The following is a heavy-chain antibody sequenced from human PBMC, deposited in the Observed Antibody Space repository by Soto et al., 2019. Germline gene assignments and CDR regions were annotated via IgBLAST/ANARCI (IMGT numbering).Heavy chain of an antibody. D-gene: IGHD6-13*01. V-gene: IGHV4-38-2*02. Sequence: SETLSLTCAVSGYSISSGYYWGWIRQPPGKGLEWIGSIYHSGSTYYNPSLKSRVTISVDTSKNQFSLKLSSVTAADTAVYYCARDSSSLPYYYYGMDVWGQGTTVTVSS. CDR1: GYSISSGYY. CDR3: ARDSSSLPYYYYGMDV. CDR2: IYHSGST. J-gene: IGHJ6*02.